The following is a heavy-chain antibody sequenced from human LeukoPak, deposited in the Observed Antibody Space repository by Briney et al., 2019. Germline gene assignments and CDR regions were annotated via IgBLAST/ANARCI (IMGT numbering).Heavy chain of an antibody. J-gene: IGHJ5*02. CDR3: AKVAEMDTILGKFDN. Sequence: GGSLRLSCAASGFTFSSYAMSWVRQAPGKGLEWVSAISGNGGRTYYADSVKGRFTISRDNSKNTLYLRMNSLRAEDTALYYCAKVAEMDTILGKFDNWGQGTLVTVSS. CDR2: ISGNGGRT. V-gene: IGHV3-23*01. D-gene: IGHD5-24*01. CDR1: GFTFSSYA.